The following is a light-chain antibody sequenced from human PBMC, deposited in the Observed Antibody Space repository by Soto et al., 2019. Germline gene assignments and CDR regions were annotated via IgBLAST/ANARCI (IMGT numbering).Light chain of an antibody. V-gene: IGKV4-1*01. J-gene: IGKJ1*01. CDR1: QSVLYNSNNDSY. CDR2: WAS. Sequence: DIVMTQTPDSLAVSLGERATINCKSNQSVLYNSNNDSYLTWYQQKPGQSPRVLIYWASTRESGVPDRFSGSGSGTGFTLTISSLQAEDVAVYYCQQYYSIPWTFGQGTKVEIK. CDR3: QQYYSIPWT.